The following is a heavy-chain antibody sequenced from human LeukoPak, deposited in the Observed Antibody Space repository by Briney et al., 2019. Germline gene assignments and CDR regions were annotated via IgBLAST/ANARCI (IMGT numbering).Heavy chain of an antibody. CDR2: VYYSGST. V-gene: IGHV4-39*07. Sequence: SETLSLTCSVSDSSISSISYYWGWIRQPPGKGLEWIGSVYYSGSTYYNPSLKSRVTILVDTSKNQFSLKLSSVTAADTAVYYCARVSPTTAAGVWGQGTLVTVSS. CDR3: ARVSPTTAAGV. J-gene: IGHJ4*02. D-gene: IGHD6-25*01. CDR1: DSSISSISYY.